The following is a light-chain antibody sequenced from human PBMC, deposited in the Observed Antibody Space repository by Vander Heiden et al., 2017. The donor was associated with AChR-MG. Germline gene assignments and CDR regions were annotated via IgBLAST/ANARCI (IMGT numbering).Light chain of an antibody. V-gene: IGKV1-33*01. CDR3: QHYYNRPRT. J-gene: IGKJ4*02. CDR2: DAP. Sequence: DIQMTQSPSSLSASVGDRVTLTCRASQDIRNYLNWYQHKPGKAPKLLISDAPNLEAGVPVRFSGSGSGTKFTFTIRSLQSEDIATYFCQHYYNRPRTFGGGTKVDIK. CDR1: QDIRNY.